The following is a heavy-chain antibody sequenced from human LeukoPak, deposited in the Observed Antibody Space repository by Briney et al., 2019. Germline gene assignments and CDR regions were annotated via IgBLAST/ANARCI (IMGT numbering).Heavy chain of an antibody. D-gene: IGHD2-2*01. CDR2: IKSKTDGGTT. CDR1: GFTFSSYV. Sequence: GGSLRLSCAASGFTFSSYVMSWVRQAPGKGLEWVGRIKSKTDGGTTDYAAPVKGRFTISRDDSKNTLYLQMNSLKTEDTAVYYCTTLGYCSSTSCYGRYYFDYWGQGTLVTVSS. CDR3: TTLGYCSSTSCYGRYYFDY. V-gene: IGHV3-15*01. J-gene: IGHJ4*02.